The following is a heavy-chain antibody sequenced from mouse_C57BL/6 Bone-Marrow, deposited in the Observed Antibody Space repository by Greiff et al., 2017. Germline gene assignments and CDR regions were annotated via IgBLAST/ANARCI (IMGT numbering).Heavy chain of an antibody. V-gene: IGHV5-12*01. CDR1: GFTFSDYY. J-gene: IGHJ4*01. CDR2: ISNGGGST. CDR3: ARPFYDGYPYYAMDY. D-gene: IGHD2-3*01. Sequence: EVKLEESGGGLVQPGGSLKLSCAASGFTFSDYYMYWVRQTPEKRLEWVAYISNGGGSTYYPDTVKGRFTISRDNAKNTLYLQMSRLKSEDTAMYYCARPFYDGYPYYAMDYWGQGTSVTVSS.